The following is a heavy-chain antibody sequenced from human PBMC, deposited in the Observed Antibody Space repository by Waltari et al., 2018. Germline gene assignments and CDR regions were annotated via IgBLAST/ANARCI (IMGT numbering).Heavy chain of an antibody. D-gene: IGHD3-10*01. CDR3: GRARVQGVKYFDY. CDR2: IDSDRSST. J-gene: IGHJ4*02. Sequence: DVQLVECGGGLVQPGGSLRLCCAASGFTFSTYWMHWVRNGPGTGLLWFSRIDSDRSSTSYEDSVRGRFTISRDNAKNTLYLQRNSVRDEDTAVYYCGRARVQGVKYFDYWGRGTLVTVSS. CDR1: GFTFSTYW. V-gene: IGHV3-74*01.